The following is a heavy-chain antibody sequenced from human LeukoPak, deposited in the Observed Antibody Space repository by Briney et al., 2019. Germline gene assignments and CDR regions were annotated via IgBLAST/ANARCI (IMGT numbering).Heavy chain of an antibody. J-gene: IGHJ5*02. CDR1: GVSISSYY. CDR2: IYSGGST. Sequence: PSETLSLTCSVSGVSISSYYWSWIRQPAGKGLEWIGRIYSGGSTNYSPSLKSRVTVSVDTSKNELSLKLTSVTAADTAVYYCARASHYYDSSGYPKWFDPWGQGTLVTVSS. D-gene: IGHD3-22*01. CDR3: ARASHYYDSSGYPKWFDP. V-gene: IGHV4-4*07.